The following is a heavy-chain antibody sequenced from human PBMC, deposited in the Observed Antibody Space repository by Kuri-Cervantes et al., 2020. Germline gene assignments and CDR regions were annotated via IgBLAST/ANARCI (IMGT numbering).Heavy chain of an antibody. CDR2: IFYSGDT. V-gene: IGHV4-39*01. D-gene: IGHD6-13*01. CDR1: GGSINSRTYY. Sequence: ESLKISCSVSGGSINSRTYYWGWIRQPPGKGLEWIGNIFYSGDTYYNPSLESRLTMSVDTSKNQFSLKLSSVTAADTTFYYCARLAAAGKLSWFDPWGQGTLVTVSS. J-gene: IGHJ5*02. CDR3: ARLAAAGKLSWFDP.